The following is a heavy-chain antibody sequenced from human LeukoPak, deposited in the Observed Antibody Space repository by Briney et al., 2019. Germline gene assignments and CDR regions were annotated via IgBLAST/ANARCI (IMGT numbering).Heavy chain of an antibody. V-gene: IGHV4-59*11. J-gene: IGHJ3*02. CDR2: ISYTGST. CDR3: ARDPTTVTKGFDI. CDR1: DASFSSHY. Sequence: PSETLSHTCIVSDASFSSHYWTWTRQPPGKGPEWIGYISYTGSTNYNPSLKSRVTISVDTSKNQFSLKLSSVTAADTAVYYCARDPTTVTKGFDIWGQGTMVTVSS. D-gene: IGHD4-17*01.